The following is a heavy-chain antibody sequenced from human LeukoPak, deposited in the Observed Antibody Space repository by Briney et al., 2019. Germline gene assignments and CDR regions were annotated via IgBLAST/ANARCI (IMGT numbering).Heavy chain of an antibody. CDR3: AKDRSTYYDFWSGLNDY. D-gene: IGHD3-3*01. CDR2: ISGSGGST. Sequence: GGSLRLSCAASGFTFSSYAMSWVRQAPGKGLEWVSAISGSGGSTYYADSVKARFPISRDNSKNTLYLQMNSLRAEDTAVYYCAKDRSTYYDFWSGLNDYWGQGTLVTVSS. J-gene: IGHJ4*02. CDR1: GFTFSSYA. V-gene: IGHV3-23*01.